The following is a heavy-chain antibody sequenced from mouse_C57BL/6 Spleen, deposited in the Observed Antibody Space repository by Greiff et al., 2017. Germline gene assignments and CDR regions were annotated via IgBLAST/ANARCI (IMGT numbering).Heavy chain of an antibody. D-gene: IGHD2-4*01. CDR3: ARQDYDYYAMDY. J-gene: IGHJ4*01. CDR1: GFTFSDYG. V-gene: IGHV5-17*01. Sequence: EVQLVESGGGLVKPGGSLKLSCAASGFTFSDYGMHWVRQAPEKGLEWVAYISSGSSTIYYAATVKGRFTISRDNAKNTLFLQMTSLRSEDTAMYYCARQDYDYYAMDYWGQGPSVTVSS. CDR2: ISSGSSTI.